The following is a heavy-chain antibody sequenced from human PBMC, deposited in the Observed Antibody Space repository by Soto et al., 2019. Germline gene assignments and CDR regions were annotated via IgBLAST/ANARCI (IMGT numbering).Heavy chain of an antibody. J-gene: IGHJ4*02. CDR2: IWYDGSNK. Sequence: QVQLVESGGGVVQPGRSLRLSCAASGFTFSSYGMHWVRQAPGKGLEWVAVIWYDGSNKYYADSVKGRFTIARDNSKNTLHLQMNSLRAEDTAVYYCARGGLIAAAGYYYFDYWGQGTLVTVSS. D-gene: IGHD6-13*01. CDR1: GFTFSSYG. V-gene: IGHV3-33*01. CDR3: ARGGLIAAAGYYYFDY.